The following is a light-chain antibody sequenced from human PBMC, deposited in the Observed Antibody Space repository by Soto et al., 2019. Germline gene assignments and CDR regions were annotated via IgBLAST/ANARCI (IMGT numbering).Light chain of an antibody. CDR2: GAS. J-gene: IGKJ1*01. CDR1: ENVSNN. Sequence: EVVLTQSPGTLSLSPGERATLSCRASENVSNNYLAWYQKKPGQAPRLLIYGASTRATGIPARFSGSGSGTEFTLTISSLQSEDFAVYYCQQYDNWWTFGQGTRVEIK. V-gene: IGKV3-15*01. CDR3: QQYDNWWT.